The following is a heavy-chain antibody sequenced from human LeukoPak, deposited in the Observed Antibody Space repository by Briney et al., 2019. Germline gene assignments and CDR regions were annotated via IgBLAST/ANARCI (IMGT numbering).Heavy chain of an antibody. V-gene: IGHV3-13*01. CDR3: ATVSPSILYGMDV. J-gene: IGHJ6*02. CDR2: IGTAGDT. Sequence: GGSLRLSCATSGFTFSNHAMHWVRQATGKGLEWVSAIGTAGDTFYPGSVKGRFTISRENAKNSLSLQMNSLRAEDTAVYYYATVSPSILYGMDVWGQGTTVTASS. CDR1: GFTFSNHA. D-gene: IGHD2/OR15-2a*01.